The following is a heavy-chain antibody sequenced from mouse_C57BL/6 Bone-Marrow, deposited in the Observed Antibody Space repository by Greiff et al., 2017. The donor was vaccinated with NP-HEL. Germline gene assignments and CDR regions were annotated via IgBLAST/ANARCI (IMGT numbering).Heavy chain of an antibody. CDR1: GYSITSGYY. J-gene: IGHJ2*01. CDR2: ISYDGSN. Sequence: EVHLVESGPGLVKPSQSLSLTCSVTGYSITSGYYWNWIRQFPGNKLEWMGYISYDGSNNYNPSLNNRISITRDTSKNQFFLKLNSVTTEDTATYYCAREAPYGYDSYYFDYWGQGTTLTVSS. V-gene: IGHV3-6*01. D-gene: IGHD2-2*01. CDR3: AREAPYGYDSYYFDY.